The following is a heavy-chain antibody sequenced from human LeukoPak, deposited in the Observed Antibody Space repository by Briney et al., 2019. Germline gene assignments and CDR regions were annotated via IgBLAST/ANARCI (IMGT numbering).Heavy chain of an antibody. Sequence: PGGSLRLSCAASGFTFDDYGMSWVRQAPGKGLEWVSSINWNGGSTGYADSVKGRFTISRDNAKNSLYLQMNSLRAEDTALYYCASITIFGVASLWGQGTLVTVSS. J-gene: IGHJ4*02. D-gene: IGHD3-3*01. CDR3: ASITIFGVASL. V-gene: IGHV3-20*04. CDR2: INWNGGST. CDR1: GFTFDDYG.